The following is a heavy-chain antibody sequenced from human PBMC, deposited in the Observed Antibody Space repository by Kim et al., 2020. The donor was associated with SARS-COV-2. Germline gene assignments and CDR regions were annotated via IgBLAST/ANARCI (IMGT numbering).Heavy chain of an antibody. CDR1: GFSFSSYW. CDR2: INTEGSST. J-gene: IGHJ4*02. CDR3: ARDSGRIVDY. D-gene: IGHD3-10*01. Sequence: GGSLRLSCAASGFSFSSYWMHWVRQAPGKGLVWVSRINTEGSSTGYADSVKGRFTISKDNAKNTVYLQMSILRADDTAVYYCARDSGRIVDYWGQGTLVT. V-gene: IGHV3-74*01.